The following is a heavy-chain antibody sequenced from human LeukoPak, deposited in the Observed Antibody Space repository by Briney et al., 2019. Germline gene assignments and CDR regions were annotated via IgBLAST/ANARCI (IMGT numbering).Heavy chain of an antibody. CDR2: INPNSGGT. D-gene: IGHD6-13*01. V-gene: IGHV1-2*02. Sequence: ASVKVSCKASGYTFTGYYMHWVRQAPGQGLEWMGWINPNSGGTNYAQKFQGRVTMTRDTSISTAYMELSRLRSDDTAVYYCARDLGYSSPDAFDIWGQGTMVTVSS. CDR3: ARDLGYSSPDAFDI. J-gene: IGHJ3*02. CDR1: GYTFTGYY.